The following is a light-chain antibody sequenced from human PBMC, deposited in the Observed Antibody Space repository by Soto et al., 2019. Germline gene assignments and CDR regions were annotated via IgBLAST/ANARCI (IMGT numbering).Light chain of an antibody. CDR2: AAS. V-gene: IGKV1-27*01. J-gene: IGKJ4*01. Sequence: DIQMTQSPSSLSASVGDRVTITCRASQGISSYLARYQQKPGKIPKALIYAASTLQSGVPSRFSGSGSGTDFTLTISSLQPEDAATYYCQKYNSAPLTFGGGTKVEIK. CDR3: QKYNSAPLT. CDR1: QGISSY.